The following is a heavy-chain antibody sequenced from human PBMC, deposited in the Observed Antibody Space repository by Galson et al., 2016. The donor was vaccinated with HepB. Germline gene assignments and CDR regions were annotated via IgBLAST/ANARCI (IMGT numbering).Heavy chain of an antibody. D-gene: IGHD2-15*01. V-gene: IGHV3-30-3*01. J-gene: IGHJ4*02. Sequence: SLRLSCAASGFSFGSYAMHWVRQAPGKGLGWVALVSYEGSRKFYADSVKGRFSISRDNSQNTVYLQMNSLRTNGTAVYYCARAEDTTSWPKDSWGQGTLVTVSS. CDR3: ARAEDTTSWPKDS. CDR1: GFSFGSYA. CDR2: VSYEGSRK.